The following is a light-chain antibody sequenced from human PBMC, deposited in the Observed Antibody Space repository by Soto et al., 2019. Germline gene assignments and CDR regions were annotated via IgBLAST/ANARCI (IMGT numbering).Light chain of an antibody. J-gene: IGKJ4*01. CDR3: QQYNNWPRAT. CDR2: RTS. Sequence: EIVMTQSPATLSVSLGDRPTLHCRASQSISSNLAWYQQKPGQAPRLLMFRTSSRATGFPARFSGSGSWTEFNLTISSLQSEDFGVYDGQQYNNWPRATFGGGTKVDIK. V-gene: IGKV3-15*01. CDR1: QSISSN.